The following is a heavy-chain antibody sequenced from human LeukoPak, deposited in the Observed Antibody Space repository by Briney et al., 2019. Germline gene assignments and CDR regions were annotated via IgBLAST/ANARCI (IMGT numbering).Heavy chain of an antibody. CDR2: IDYSGST. Sequence: PSETLSLTCTVSGGSLHNYYWSWIRQPPGKGLEWIGYIDYSGSTNYNPSLKSRVTISVDTSQNQFSLKLSSVTAADTAVYYCARDRIYGSGSDHFDYWGQGTLVTVSS. J-gene: IGHJ4*02. CDR1: GGSLHNYY. CDR3: ARDRIYGSGSDHFDY. D-gene: IGHD3-10*01. V-gene: IGHV4-59*12.